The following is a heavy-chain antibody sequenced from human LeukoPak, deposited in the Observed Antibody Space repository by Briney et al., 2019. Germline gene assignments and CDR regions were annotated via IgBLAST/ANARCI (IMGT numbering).Heavy chain of an antibody. CDR1: HFTFTTYC. J-gene: IGHJ3*02. V-gene: IGHV3-7*01. Sequence: GGSLRLSCAASHFTFTTYCMSWLRQAPGKGLEWVANIKPDGSENVDSVKGRFTISSDNAKNSLYLQMNSLRAEDTAVYYCARGRITILFGAFDIWGQGTMVTVSS. CDR2: IKPDGSE. CDR3: ARGRITILFGAFDI. D-gene: IGHD3-3*01.